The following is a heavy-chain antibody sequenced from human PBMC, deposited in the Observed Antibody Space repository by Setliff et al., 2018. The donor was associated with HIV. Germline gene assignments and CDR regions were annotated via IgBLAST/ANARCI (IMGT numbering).Heavy chain of an antibody. V-gene: IGHV3-23*01. CDR1: GFTFSRYA. J-gene: IGHJ4*02. CDR3: AKAGDYYDRTTFDS. Sequence: PGESLKISCAASGFTFSRYAMRWVRQAPGKGLAWVSGLSGSGVGTYYAGSVKGRFTISRDNSKNTLYLQMNSLRAEDTAVYYCAKAGDYYDRTTFDSWGQGTLVTSPQ. D-gene: IGHD3-22*01. CDR2: LSGSGVGT.